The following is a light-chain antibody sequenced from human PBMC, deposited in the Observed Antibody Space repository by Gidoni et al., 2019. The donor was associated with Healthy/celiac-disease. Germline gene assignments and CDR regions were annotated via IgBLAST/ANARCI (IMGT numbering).Light chain of an antibody. J-gene: IGKJ1*01. CDR2: DAS. Sequence: DIQMTQSPSTLSASVGDRVTITCRASQSISSWLAWYQQKPGKAPKLLIYDASSWESGVPSRFSGSGSGTEFTLTISSLQPDDFATYYCQQDNSYSWTFXQXTKVEIK. V-gene: IGKV1-5*01. CDR3: QQDNSYSWT. CDR1: QSISSW.